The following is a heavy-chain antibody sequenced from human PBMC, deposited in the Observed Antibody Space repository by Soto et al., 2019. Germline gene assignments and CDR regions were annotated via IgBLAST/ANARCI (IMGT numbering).Heavy chain of an antibody. CDR3: ARVVGEGSSSWYFYYGMDV. J-gene: IGHJ6*02. CDR2: MNPNSGNT. D-gene: IGHD6-13*01. Sequence: ASVKVSCKASGYTFTSYDINWVRQATGQGLEWMGWMNPNSGNTGYVQKFQGRVTMTRNTSISTAYMELSSLRSEDTAVYYCARVVGEGSSSWYFYYGMDVWGQGTTVTVSS. CDR1: GYTFTSYD. V-gene: IGHV1-8*01.